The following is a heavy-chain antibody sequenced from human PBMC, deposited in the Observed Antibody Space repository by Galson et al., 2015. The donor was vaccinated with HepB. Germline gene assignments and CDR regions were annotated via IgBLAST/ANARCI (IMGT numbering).Heavy chain of an antibody. J-gene: IGHJ4*02. CDR2: IWYDGSNK. V-gene: IGHV3-33*06. Sequence: SLRLSCAASGFTFSSYGMRWVRQAPGKGLEWVAVIWYDGSNKYYADSVKGRFTISRDNSKNTLYLQMNSLRAEDTAVYYCAKGSGSEPPNTRYFDSWGRGTLVTVSS. CDR1: GFTFSSYG. CDR3: AKGSGSEPPNTRYFDS. D-gene: IGHD1-14*01.